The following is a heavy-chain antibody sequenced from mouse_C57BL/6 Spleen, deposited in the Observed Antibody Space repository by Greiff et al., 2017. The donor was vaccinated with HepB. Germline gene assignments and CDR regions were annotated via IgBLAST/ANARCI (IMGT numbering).Heavy chain of an antibody. D-gene: IGHD1-1*01. J-gene: IGHJ3*01. V-gene: IGHV1-64*01. CDR1: GYTFTSYW. CDR2: IHPNSGST. Sequence: VQLQQPGAELVKPGASVKLSCKASGYTFTSYWMRWVKQRPGQGLEWIGMIHPNSGSTNYNEKFKSKATLTVDKSSSTAYMQLSSLTSEDSAVYYCARWGGSSYVGFAYWGQGTLVTVSA. CDR3: ARWGGSSYVGFAY.